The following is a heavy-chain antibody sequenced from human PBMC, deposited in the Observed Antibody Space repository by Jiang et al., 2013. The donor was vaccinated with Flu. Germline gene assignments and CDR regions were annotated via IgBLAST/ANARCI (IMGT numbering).Heavy chain of an antibody. CDR3: ARKRVVTAIHNWFDP. V-gene: IGHV1-3*01. CDR2: INAGNGNT. D-gene: IGHD2-21*02. CDR1: GYTFTSYA. J-gene: IGHJ5*02. Sequence: SGAEVKKPGASVKVSCKASGYTFTSYAMHWVRQAPGQRLEWMGWINAGNGNTKYSQKFQGRVTITRDTSASTAYMELSSLRSEDTAVYYCARKRVVTAIHNWFDPWGQGTLVTVSS.